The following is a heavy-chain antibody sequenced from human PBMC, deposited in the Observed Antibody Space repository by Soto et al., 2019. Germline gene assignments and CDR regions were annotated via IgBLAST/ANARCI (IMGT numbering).Heavy chain of an antibody. CDR2: IFSNDEK. J-gene: IGHJ5*02. CDR3: ARMRYYDFWSGYSEWFDP. V-gene: IGHV2-26*01. CDR1: GFSLSNARMG. Sequence: QVTLKESGPVLVKPTETLTLTCTVSGFSLSNARMGVSWIRQPPGKALEWLAHIFSNDEKSYSTSLKSRLPISKDTAKSQVVLTRTNMDPVDTATYYCARMRYYDFWSGYSEWFDPWGQGTLVTVSS. D-gene: IGHD3-3*01.